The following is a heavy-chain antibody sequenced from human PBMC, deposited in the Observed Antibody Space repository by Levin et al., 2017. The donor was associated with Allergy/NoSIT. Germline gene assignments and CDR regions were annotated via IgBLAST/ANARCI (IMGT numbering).Heavy chain of an antibody. CDR1: GYTFTGYY. CDR3: ACIAVAGTAYLLH. Sequence: ASVKVSCKASGYTFTGYYIHWVRQAPGQGLEWMGWINPNTGGTNYAQKFQGRVTMTRDTSISTAYMDLSRLTSDDTAVYFCACIAVAGTAYLLHWGQGTLVTVSS. D-gene: IGHD6-13*01. J-gene: IGHJ1*01. CDR2: INPNTGGT. V-gene: IGHV1-2*02.